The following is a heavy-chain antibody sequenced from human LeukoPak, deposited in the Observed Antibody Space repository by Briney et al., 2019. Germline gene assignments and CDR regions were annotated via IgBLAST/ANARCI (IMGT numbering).Heavy chain of an antibody. D-gene: IGHD5-12*01. CDR3: AKDGGGYDPFYMDV. J-gene: IGHJ6*03. CDR2: ISSSGSTI. CDR1: GFILSSYE. V-gene: IGHV3-48*03. Sequence: GGSLRLSCAASGFILSSYEMNWVRQAPGKGLEWLSYISSSGSTIYYADSVKGRFTISRDNAKNSLYLQMNSLRAEDTAVYYCAKDGGGYDPFYMDVWGKGTTVTISS.